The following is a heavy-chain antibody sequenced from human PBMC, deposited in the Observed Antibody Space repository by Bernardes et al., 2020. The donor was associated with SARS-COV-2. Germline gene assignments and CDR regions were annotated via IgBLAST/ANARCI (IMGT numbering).Heavy chain of an antibody. CDR1: GGSISSSSYY. D-gene: IGHD3-10*01. V-gene: IGHV4-39*01. Sequence: SESLSLTCTVSGGSISSSSYYWGWIRQPPGRGLEWIGSIYYSGSTYYNPSLKSRVTISVDTSKNQFSLKLSSVTAADTAVYYCARLLWFGKNFDPWGQGTLVTVSS. CDR3: ARLLWFGKNFDP. J-gene: IGHJ5*02. CDR2: IYYSGST.